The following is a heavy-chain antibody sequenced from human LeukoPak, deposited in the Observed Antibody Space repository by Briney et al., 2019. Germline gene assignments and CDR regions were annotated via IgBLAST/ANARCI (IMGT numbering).Heavy chain of an antibody. CDR3: AKQVYYYDSSGFHAFDI. D-gene: IGHD3-22*01. CDR2: ISSSSSYI. CDR1: GFTFSSYS. V-gene: IGHV3-21*01. J-gene: IGHJ3*02. Sequence: GGSLRLSCAASGFTFSSYSMNWVRQAPGKGLEWVSSISSSSSYIYYADSVKGRFTISRDNAKNTLYLQMNSLRAEDTAVYYCAKQVYYYDSSGFHAFDIWGQGTMVTVSS.